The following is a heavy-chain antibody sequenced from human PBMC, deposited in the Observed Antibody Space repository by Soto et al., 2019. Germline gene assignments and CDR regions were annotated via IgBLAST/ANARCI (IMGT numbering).Heavy chain of an antibody. V-gene: IGHV3-48*01. CDR2: ISSTSATI. CDR1: GFTFTSYS. Sequence: EVHLMESGGGLVQPGGSLRLSCTASGFTFTSYSINWVRQAPGQGLEWISYISSTSATIYYAESVRGRFTVSRDNAKNSVYLQMNSLRAEDTAVYFCARAKSLEYNWFDTWGQGTPVTVSS. CDR3: ARAKSLEYNWFDT. J-gene: IGHJ5*02.